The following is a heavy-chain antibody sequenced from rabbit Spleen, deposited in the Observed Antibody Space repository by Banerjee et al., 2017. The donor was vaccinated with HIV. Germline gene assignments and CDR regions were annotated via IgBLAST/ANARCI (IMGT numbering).Heavy chain of an antibody. V-gene: IGHV1S40*01. J-gene: IGHJ3*01. CDR3: ARDIGRWLALSRLDL. D-gene: IGHD4-1*01. Sequence: QSLEESGGDLVKPGASLTLTCTASGFSFSNSYWICWVRQAPGKGLEWIACISGSSSAITYSASWVKGRFTSSKTSSTTVTLQMTSLTAADTATYFCARDIGRWLALSRLDLWGQGTLVTVS. CDR1: GFSFSNSYW. CDR2: ISGSSSAIT.